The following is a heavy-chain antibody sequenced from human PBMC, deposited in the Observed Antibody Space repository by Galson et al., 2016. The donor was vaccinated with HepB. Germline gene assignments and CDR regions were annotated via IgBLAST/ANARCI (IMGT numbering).Heavy chain of an antibody. V-gene: IGHV3-23*01. CDR3: ARGLPNSGKNYGHGFYFDY. CDR2: IGGSGGGT. CDR1: GFNFNNYA. Sequence: SLRLSCAAAGFNFNNYAMHWVRQAPGKGLEWVSGIGGSGGGTHYADSVKGRFTISRDNSKNTVDLQMNSPRAEDTAVYYCARGLPNSGKNYGHGFYFDYWGQGTLVTVSS. D-gene: IGHD1-26*01. J-gene: IGHJ4*02.